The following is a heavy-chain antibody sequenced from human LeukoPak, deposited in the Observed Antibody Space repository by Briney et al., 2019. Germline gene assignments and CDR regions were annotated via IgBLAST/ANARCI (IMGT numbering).Heavy chain of an antibody. CDR2: IYHSGST. CDR3: ASPHCSSTSCLDAFDI. CDR1: GYSISSGYY. V-gene: IGHV4-38-2*01. D-gene: IGHD2-2*01. Sequence: SETLSLTCAVSGYSISSGYYWGWIRQPPGKGLEWIGSIYHSGSTYYNPSLKSRVTISVDTSKNQFSLKLSSVTAADTAVYYCASPHCSSTSCLDAFDIRGQGTMVTVSS. J-gene: IGHJ3*02.